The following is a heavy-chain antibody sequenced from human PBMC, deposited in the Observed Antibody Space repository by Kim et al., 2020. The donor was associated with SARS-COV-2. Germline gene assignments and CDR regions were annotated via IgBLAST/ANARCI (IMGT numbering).Heavy chain of an antibody. D-gene: IGHD6-13*01. Sequence: VQGRFTISRDNAKKSLYLQMNSLRAEDTAVYCCARQWGSSSHTNDAFDIWGQGTMVTVSS. J-gene: IGHJ3*02. V-gene: IGHV3-48*03. CDR3: ARQWGSSSHTNDAFDI.